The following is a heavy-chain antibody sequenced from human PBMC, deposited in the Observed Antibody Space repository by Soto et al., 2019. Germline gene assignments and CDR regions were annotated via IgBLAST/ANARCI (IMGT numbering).Heavy chain of an antibody. V-gene: IGHV4-38-2*01. CDR1: GYSISNIIY. Sequence: SETLSLTCGVSGYSISNIIYLGWILRPPGKGLEWIGSLSQSGGTYRNPSLRSRVTISVDRSKNHFSLQLRSVTAADTAVYYCAAGTLPGTRFYGMDVWGPGTTVTVSS. D-gene: IGHD1-7*01. CDR2: LSQSGGT. CDR3: AAGTLPGTRFYGMDV. J-gene: IGHJ6*02.